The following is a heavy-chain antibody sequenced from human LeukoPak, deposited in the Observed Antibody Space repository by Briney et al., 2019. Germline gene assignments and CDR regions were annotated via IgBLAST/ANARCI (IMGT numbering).Heavy chain of an antibody. Sequence: GGSLRLSCAASGLTFSNAWMSWVRQAPGKGLEWVGRIKSKTDGGTTDYAAPVKGRFTISRDDSKNTLYLQMNSLKTEDTAVYYCTTGTVVTPPFDYWGQGTLVTVSS. V-gene: IGHV3-15*01. CDR2: IKSKTDGGTT. D-gene: IGHD4-23*01. J-gene: IGHJ4*02. CDR3: TTGTVVTPPFDY. CDR1: GLTFSNAW.